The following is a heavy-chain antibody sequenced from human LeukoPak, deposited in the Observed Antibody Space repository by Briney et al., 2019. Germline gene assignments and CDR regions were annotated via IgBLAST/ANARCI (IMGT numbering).Heavy chain of an antibody. Sequence: GGSLRLSCAASGFTFSTYDMHWVRQATGKGLEWVSATGTAGDTFYPVSVKGRFTISRENAKNSLYLQMNSLRAGDTAVYYCARSSGVSSRGFDCWGQGTLVTVSS. CDR1: GFTFSTYD. D-gene: IGHD6-13*01. J-gene: IGHJ4*02. V-gene: IGHV3-13*01. CDR3: ARSSGVSSRGFDC. CDR2: TGTAGDT.